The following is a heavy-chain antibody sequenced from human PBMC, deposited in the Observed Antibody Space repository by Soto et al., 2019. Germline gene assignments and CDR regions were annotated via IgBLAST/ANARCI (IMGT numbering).Heavy chain of an antibody. D-gene: IGHD6-13*01. Sequence: QVQLQQWGAGLLKPSETLSLTCAVYGGSFSGYYWSWIRQPPGKGLECIGEINHSGSTNYTPSLKRXXPXSXXTSKNHFPPKPSAVTAADTAVYYSERGYSSSWDDYWGQGTRVTVSS. J-gene: IGHJ4*02. CDR2: INHSGST. CDR3: ERGYSSSWDDY. V-gene: IGHV4-34*01. CDR1: GGSFSGYY.